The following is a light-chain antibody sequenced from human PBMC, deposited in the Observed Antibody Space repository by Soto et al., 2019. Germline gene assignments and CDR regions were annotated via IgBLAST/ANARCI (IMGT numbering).Light chain of an antibody. J-gene: IGLJ1*01. CDR3: QHCGSGSHYV. CDR2: LNSDGSH. Sequence: QAVVTQSPSASASLGASVKLTCTLSSGHISYAMAWHQQQPEKGPRHMMKLNSDGSHSKGDGIPDRFSGSSSGAERYLTIAILQSEEEADYYRQHCGSGSHYVFGSGTKLTVL. V-gene: IGLV4-69*01. CDR1: SGHISYA.